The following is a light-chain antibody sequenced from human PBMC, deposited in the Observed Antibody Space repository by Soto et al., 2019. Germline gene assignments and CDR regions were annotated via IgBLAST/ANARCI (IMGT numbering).Light chain of an antibody. V-gene: IGLV2-14*01. J-gene: IGLJ1*01. CDR3: SSYTNINTRACV. CDR2: EVT. CDR1: NSDIGGYNL. Sequence: QSALTQPGSVSGSPGQSITIYCTGTNSDIGGYNLVSWFQHHPGKAPKLIIYEVTDRPSGVSNRFSGSKSGNTASLTISGLQAEDEAEYYCSSYTNINTRACVFGTGTKLTVL.